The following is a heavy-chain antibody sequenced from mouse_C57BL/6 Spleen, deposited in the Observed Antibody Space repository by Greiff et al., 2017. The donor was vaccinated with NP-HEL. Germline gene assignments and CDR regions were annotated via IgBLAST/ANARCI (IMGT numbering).Heavy chain of an antibody. V-gene: IGHV1-82*01. D-gene: IGHD1-1*01. CDR1: GYAFSSSW. J-gene: IGHJ2*01. CDR2: IYPGDGDT. CDR3: ARLITTVVAPFDY. Sequence: VQLVESGPELVKPGASVKISCKASGYAFSSSWMNWVKQRPGTGLEWIGRIYPGDGDTNYNGKFKGKATLTADKSSSTAYMQLSSLTSEDSAVYFCARLITTVVAPFDYWGQGTTLTVSS.